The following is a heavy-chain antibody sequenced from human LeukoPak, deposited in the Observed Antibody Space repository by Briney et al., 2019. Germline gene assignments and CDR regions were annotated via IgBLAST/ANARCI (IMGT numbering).Heavy chain of an antibody. CDR3: AKDLEFRSSWYQGSFDY. D-gene: IGHD6-13*01. V-gene: IGHV3-30*04. Sequence: GGSLRLSCAASGFTFSSYAMHWVRQAPGKGLEWVAVISYDGSNKYYADSLKGRFTISRDNSKNTLYLQMNSLRAEDTAVYYCAKDLEFRSSWYQGSFDYWGQGTLVTVSS. CDR2: ISYDGSNK. J-gene: IGHJ4*02. CDR1: GFTFSSYA.